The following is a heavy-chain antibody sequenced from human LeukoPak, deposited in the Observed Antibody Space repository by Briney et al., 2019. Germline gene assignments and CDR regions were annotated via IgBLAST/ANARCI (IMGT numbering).Heavy chain of an antibody. J-gene: IGHJ2*01. CDR3: VRDFYSGSTWYFDL. CDR2: VSTSSVFM. CDR1: GFTFSSYT. Sequence: KPGGSLRLSCAASGFTFSSYTMNWVRQAPGKGLEWVSSVSTSSVFMYYSDSVKGRFTISRDNAKNSLSLQMNSLRAEDTAVYYCVRDFYSGSTWYFDLWGRGTLVTVSS. V-gene: IGHV3-21*01. D-gene: IGHD3-3*01.